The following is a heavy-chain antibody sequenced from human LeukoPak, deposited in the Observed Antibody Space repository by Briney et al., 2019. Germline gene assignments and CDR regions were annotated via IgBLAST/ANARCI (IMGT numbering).Heavy chain of an antibody. D-gene: IGHD3-10*01. CDR1: GDSISYFY. J-gene: IGHJ5*02. Sequence: SETLSLTCSVSGDSISYFYWSWIRQAAGKGLEWIGRVSSSGNTDYNASLKSRVTISLDTSKNQFSLKLSSVTAADTAVYYCARGLTYYYGSGSNNWFDPWGQGTLVTVSS. V-gene: IGHV4-4*07. CDR3: ARGLTYYYGSGSNNWFDP. CDR2: VSSSGNT.